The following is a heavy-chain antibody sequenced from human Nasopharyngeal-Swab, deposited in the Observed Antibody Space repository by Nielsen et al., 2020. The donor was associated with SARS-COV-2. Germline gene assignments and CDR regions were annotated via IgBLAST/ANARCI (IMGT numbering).Heavy chain of an antibody. CDR1: GFSLSTSGMC. CDR2: IDWDDDK. J-gene: IGHJ6*02. D-gene: IGHD1-26*01. CDR3: ARMTYPFGRSYYGMDV. V-gene: IGHV2-70*01. Sequence: SGPTLVKPTQTLTLTCTFSGFSLSTSGMCVSWIRQPPGKALEWLALIDWDDDKYYSTSLKTRLTISKYTSKNQVVLTMTNMDPVDTATYYCARMTYPFGRSYYGMDVWGQGTTVTVSS.